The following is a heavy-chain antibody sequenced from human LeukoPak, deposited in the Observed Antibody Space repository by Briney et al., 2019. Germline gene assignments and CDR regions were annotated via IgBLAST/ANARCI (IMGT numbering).Heavy chain of an antibody. CDR1: GFTFSIYG. V-gene: IGHV3-33*06. D-gene: IGHD3-22*01. Sequence: GGSVRLSCAASGFTFSIYGMHWVRQAPGKALEWVAVICYDGSNKYYADSLKGRFTISRDNSKNTLYLEVNSLRSEDTAVYYCAKADDSCGYYTGGAFDMWRQETMVSVFS. CDR2: ICYDGSNK. J-gene: IGHJ3*02. CDR3: AKADDSCGYYTGGAFDM.